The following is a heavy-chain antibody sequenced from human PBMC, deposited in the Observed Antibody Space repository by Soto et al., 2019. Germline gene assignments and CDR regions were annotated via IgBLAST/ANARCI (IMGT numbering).Heavy chain of an antibody. CDR3: ARVWGSYRAPSGGAGFDP. D-gene: IGHD3-16*02. V-gene: IGHV1-18*04. J-gene: IGHJ5*02. Sequence: QVQLVQSGAELKKPGASVKVSCAASGYTFTSNSITWVRQAPGQGLEWMGWISAYNGETSYAEKFQGRLNMTTDTSTSTAYMELRSLRSDDTAVYYCARVWGSYRAPSGGAGFDPWGQGTLVTVSS. CDR1: GYTFTSNS. CDR2: ISAYNGET.